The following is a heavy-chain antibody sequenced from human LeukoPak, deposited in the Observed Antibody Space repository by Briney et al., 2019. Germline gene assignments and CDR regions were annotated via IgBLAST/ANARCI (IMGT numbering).Heavy chain of an antibody. Sequence: SGGSLRLSCVASGFSVSSIYMSWVRRAPGKGLEWVSLLYTDGSTYYANSVEGRFTISRDDSKNTIYLHMNDLRAEDTAIYYCARGGAHYWNPRYWGQGTLVTVSS. CDR3: ARGGAHYWNPRY. V-gene: IGHV3-53*01. J-gene: IGHJ4*02. D-gene: IGHD1-1*01. CDR1: GFSVSSIY. CDR2: LYTDGST.